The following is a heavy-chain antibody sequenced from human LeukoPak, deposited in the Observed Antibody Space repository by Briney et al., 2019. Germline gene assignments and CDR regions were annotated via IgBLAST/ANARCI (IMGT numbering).Heavy chain of an antibody. J-gene: IGHJ4*02. CDR3: ARDNSGWYGYFDY. D-gene: IGHD6-19*01. CDR1: GVSISSSSYY. Sequence: PSETLSLTCTVSGVSISSSSYYWGWIRQPPGKGLEWIGNFYYSWTPYYNPSLESRVTMSVDTSKNQFSLKLTSVTAADTAVYYCARDNSGWYGYFDYWGQGTLVTVSS. CDR2: FYYSWTP. V-gene: IGHV4-39*02.